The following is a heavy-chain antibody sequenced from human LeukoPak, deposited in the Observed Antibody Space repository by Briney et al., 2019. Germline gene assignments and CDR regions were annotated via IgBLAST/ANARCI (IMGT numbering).Heavy chain of an antibody. CDR2: IYYSGST. CDR3: ARFGRDGYNFYFDY. CDR1: GGSISSHY. J-gene: IGHJ4*02. Sequence: SETLSLTCTVSGGSISSHYWSWIRQPPGKGLEWIGYIYYSGSTNYNPSLESRVTISVDTSKNQFSLKLSSVTAADTAVYYCARFGRDGYNFYFDYWGQGTLVTVSS. V-gene: IGHV4-59*11. D-gene: IGHD5-24*01.